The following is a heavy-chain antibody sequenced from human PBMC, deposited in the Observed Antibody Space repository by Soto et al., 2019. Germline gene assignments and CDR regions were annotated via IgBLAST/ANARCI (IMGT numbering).Heavy chain of an antibody. CDR2: ISAYNGNT. D-gene: IGHD3-3*01. J-gene: IGHJ5*02. CDR1: GYTFTSYG. Sequence: ASVKVSCKASGYTFTSYGISWVRQAPGQGLEWMGWISAYNGNTNYAQKLQGRVTMTTDTSTSTAYMELRSLRSDDTAVYYCARLEQDFWSGHTNWFDPWGQGTLVTVSS. V-gene: IGHV1-18*01. CDR3: ARLEQDFWSGHTNWFDP.